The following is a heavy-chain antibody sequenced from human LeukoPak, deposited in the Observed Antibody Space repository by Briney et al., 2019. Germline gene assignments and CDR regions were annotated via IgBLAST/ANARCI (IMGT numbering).Heavy chain of an antibody. J-gene: IGHJ3*02. D-gene: IGHD3-16*02. CDR3: ATPYDYVWGSYRYKGNGAFDI. V-gene: IGHV1-24*01. CDR2: FDPEDGET. CDR1: GYTLTELS. Sequence: ASVKVSCKVSGYTLTELSMHWVRQAPGKGLEWMGGFDPEDGETIYAQKFQGGVTMTEDTSTDTAYMELSSLRSEDTAVYYCATPYDYVWGSYRYKGNGAFDIWGQGTMATVSS.